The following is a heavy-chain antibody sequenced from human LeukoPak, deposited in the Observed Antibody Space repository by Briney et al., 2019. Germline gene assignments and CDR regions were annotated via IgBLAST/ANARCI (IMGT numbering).Heavy chain of an antibody. V-gene: IGHV4-59*01. D-gene: IGHD2-8*01. CDR2: IYYSGST. Sequence: PSETLSLTCTVSGGSLRRYYWVWIRQPPGKGLEWMGYIYYSGSTDCNPSLKSRVTISVDTSKNQFSLKISSVTAADTAVYYCARAPNGFGAFDIWGPGTMVTVSS. CDR1: GGSLRRYY. J-gene: IGHJ3*02. CDR3: ARAPNGFGAFDI.